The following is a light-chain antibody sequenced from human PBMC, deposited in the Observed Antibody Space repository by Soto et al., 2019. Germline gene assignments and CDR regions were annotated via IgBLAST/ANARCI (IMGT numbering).Light chain of an antibody. J-gene: IGLJ1*01. V-gene: IGLV2-8*01. CDR1: SSGIGVYDF. CDR3: SSFAGSYSPYV. CDR2: QVN. Sequence: QSVLTQPPSTSGSPGQPVTISCPGTSSGIGVYDFVSWYQQHPGKAPKLIIYQVNQRPSGVPDRFSGSKSGNTASLTVSGHRPEGEAEYSCSSFAGSYSPYVFGTGTKGTVL.